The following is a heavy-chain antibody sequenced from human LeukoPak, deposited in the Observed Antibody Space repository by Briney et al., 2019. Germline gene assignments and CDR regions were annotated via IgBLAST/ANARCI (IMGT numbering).Heavy chain of an antibody. V-gene: IGHV1-46*01. CDR3: AILGYCSSTSCYAGDY. CDR1: GYTFTSYY. Sequence: ASVKVSCKASGYTFTSYYMHWVRQAPGQGLEWMGIINPSGGSTSYAQKFQGRVTMTRDTSTSTVYMELSSLRSEDTAVYYCAILGYCSSTSCYAGDYWGQGTLVTVSS. CDR2: INPSGGST. J-gene: IGHJ4*02. D-gene: IGHD2-2*01.